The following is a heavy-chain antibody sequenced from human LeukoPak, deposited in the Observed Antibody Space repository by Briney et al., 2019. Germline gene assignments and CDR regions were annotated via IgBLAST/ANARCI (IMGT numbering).Heavy chain of an antibody. CDR2: IIPIFGTA. J-gene: IGHJ4*02. V-gene: IGHV1-69*05. Sequence: ASVKVSCKASGYTFTGYYMHWVRQAPGQGLEWMGGIIPIFGTANYAQKFQGRVTITTDESTSTAYMELSSLRSEDTAVYYCAREAGVRGDFDYWGQGTLVTVSS. D-gene: IGHD3-10*01. CDR3: AREAGVRGDFDY. CDR1: GYTFTGYY.